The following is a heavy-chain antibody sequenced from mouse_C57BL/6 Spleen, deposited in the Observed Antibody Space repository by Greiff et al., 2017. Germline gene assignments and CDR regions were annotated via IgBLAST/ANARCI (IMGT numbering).Heavy chain of an antibody. Sequence: EVKLMESGGGLVQPGGSLSLSCAASGFTFTDYYMSWVRQPPGKALEWLGFIRNKANGYTTEYSASVKGRFTISRENSRSILYLQMNALRAEDSATYYCARYSPSLLYFDYWGQGTTLTVSS. V-gene: IGHV7-3*01. J-gene: IGHJ2*01. CDR2: IRNKANGYTT. CDR1: GFTFTDYY. D-gene: IGHD2-1*01. CDR3: ARYSPSLLYFDY.